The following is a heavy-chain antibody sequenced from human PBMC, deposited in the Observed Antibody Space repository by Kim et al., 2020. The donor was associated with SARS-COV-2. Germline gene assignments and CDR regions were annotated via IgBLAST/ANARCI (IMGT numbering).Heavy chain of an antibody. Sequence: SVKVSCKASGGTFSSFAVSWVRQAPGQGLEWMGRIIPILGIANYAQKFQGRVTITANKSTSTAYMELSSLRSEDTAVYYCARDEGNIAIAGDDYWGQGTLVTVSS. J-gene: IGHJ4*02. V-gene: IGHV1-69*04. CDR2: IIPILGIA. D-gene: IGHD6-19*01. CDR3: ARDEGNIAIAGDDY. CDR1: GGTFSSFA.